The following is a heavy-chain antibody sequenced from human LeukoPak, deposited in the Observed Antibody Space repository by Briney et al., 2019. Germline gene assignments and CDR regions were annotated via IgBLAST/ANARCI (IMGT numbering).Heavy chain of an antibody. J-gene: IGHJ4*02. D-gene: IGHD6-19*01. CDR3: ARDNLRKWLVPSD. CDR1: DYTFSRHG. CDR2: ISLNNGNT. Sequence: ASVKVSCKASDYTFSRHGISWVRQAPGQGLEWMGWISLNNGNTDYGQKFQGRVTMTTDTSTSTAYMELRSLRSDDTAVYYCARDNLRKWLVPSDWGQGTLVTVSS. V-gene: IGHV1-18*01.